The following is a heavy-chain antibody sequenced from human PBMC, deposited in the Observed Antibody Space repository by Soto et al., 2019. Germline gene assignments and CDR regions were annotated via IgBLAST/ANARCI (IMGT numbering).Heavy chain of an antibody. CDR1: GFTFTDYG. J-gene: IGHJ4*02. D-gene: IGHD1-26*01. CDR3: AKARVGATYFDS. Sequence: QVQLVESGGGVVQPGRSLRLSCAASGFTFTDYGMHWVRQAPGKGLEWVAVISYDGTYKFYEASVKGRFTVSRDNSKNTLYLQMNSLRPEDTAVFYCAKARVGATYFDSWGQGTLVTVSS. V-gene: IGHV3-30*18. CDR2: ISYDGTYK.